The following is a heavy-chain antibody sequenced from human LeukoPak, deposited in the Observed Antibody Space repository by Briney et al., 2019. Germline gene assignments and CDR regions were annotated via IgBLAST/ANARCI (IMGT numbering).Heavy chain of an antibody. CDR3: ARGGCSSTSCPYSDWFDP. CDR2: ISHSGST. Sequence: PSETLSLTCAVYGGSFSGYYWSWIRQPPGKGLEWIGEISHSGSTNYNPSLKSRVTISVDTSKNQFSLKLSSVTAADTAVYYCARGGCSSTSCPYSDWFDPWGQGTLVTVSS. V-gene: IGHV4-34*01. J-gene: IGHJ5*02. D-gene: IGHD2-2*01. CDR1: GGSFSGYY.